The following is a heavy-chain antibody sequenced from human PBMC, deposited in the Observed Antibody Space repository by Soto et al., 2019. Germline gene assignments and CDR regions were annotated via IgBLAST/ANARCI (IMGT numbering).Heavy chain of an antibody. CDR1: GGYVHSYY. CDR2: IYYTGST. J-gene: IGHJ4*02. CDR3: ARARVRGVSPDYDF. D-gene: IGHD2-8*01. Sequence: PSETLSLTCSVSGGYVHSYYWSWLRQSPGRGLGWIAYIYYTGSTKYNPSLKSRATISLDTSKNEVYLKMTSVTAADTAVYYCARARVRGVSPDYDFWGQGTQVTVSS. V-gene: IGHV4-59*02.